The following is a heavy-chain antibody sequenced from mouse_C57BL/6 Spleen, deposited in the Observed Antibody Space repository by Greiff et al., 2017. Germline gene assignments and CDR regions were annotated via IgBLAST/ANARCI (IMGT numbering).Heavy chain of an antibody. CDR3: ARWGGNGAMDY. V-gene: IGHV1-85*01. D-gene: IGHD2-1*01. CDR2: IYPRDGST. J-gene: IGHJ4*01. CDR1: GYTFTSYD. Sequence: VQLQESGPELVKPGASVKLSCKASGYTFTSYDINWVKQRPGQGLEWIGWIYPRDGSTKYNEKFKGKATLTVDTSSSTAYMELHSLTSEDSAVYFCARWGGNGAMDYWGQGTSVTVSS.